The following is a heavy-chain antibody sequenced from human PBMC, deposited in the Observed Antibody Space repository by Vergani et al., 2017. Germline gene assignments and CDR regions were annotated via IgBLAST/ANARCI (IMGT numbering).Heavy chain of an antibody. CDR3: ARESPVEWLVKWEWMDP. D-gene: IGHD6-19*01. CDR1: GASIRSSNYH. Sequence: QLQLQESGPGLVKPSATLYLTCSVSGASIRSSNYHWGWIRQPPGKGLEGLASIYYSGSTYYNPSIKSRVNISVDTSKNQFSLKLSSVTAADTSVYFCARESPVEWLVKWEWMDPWGKGILVTVSS. CDR2: IYYSGST. V-gene: IGHV4-39*02. J-gene: IGHJ5*02.